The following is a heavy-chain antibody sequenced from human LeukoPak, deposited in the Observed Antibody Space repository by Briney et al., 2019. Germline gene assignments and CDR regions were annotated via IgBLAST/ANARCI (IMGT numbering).Heavy chain of an antibody. J-gene: IGHJ4*02. V-gene: IGHV3-30*04. CDR3: TRDRLGKWYKDLDR. D-gene: IGHD1-14*01. Sequence: PPGRSLRLSCAASGFTFSDQVMHWVRQAPGKGREWLAGTSYDGTNKYEADSVKGRFILCRDNSKNPLFLQMNSLSPGDTAVYFWTRDRLGKWYKDLDRWGQGTLVTVSS. CDR2: TSYDGTNK. CDR1: GFTFSDQV.